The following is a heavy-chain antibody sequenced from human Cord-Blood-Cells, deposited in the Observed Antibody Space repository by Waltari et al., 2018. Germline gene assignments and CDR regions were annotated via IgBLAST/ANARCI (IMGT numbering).Heavy chain of an antibody. CDR1: GFTFSSYG. V-gene: IGHV3-30*18. CDR2: ISYDGSNK. CDR3: AKIIAARPDGDY. D-gene: IGHD6-6*01. Sequence: QVQLVESGGGVVQPGRSLRLSCAASGFTFSSYGMHWVRQAPGKGLEWVAVISYDGSNKYYADSVKGRFTISRDNSKNTLYLQMNSLRAEDTAVYYCAKIIAARPDGDYWGQGTLVTVSS. J-gene: IGHJ4*02.